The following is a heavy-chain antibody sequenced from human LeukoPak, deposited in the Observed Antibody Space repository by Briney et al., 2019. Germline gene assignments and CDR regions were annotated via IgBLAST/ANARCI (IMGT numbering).Heavy chain of an antibody. J-gene: IGHJ4*02. CDR1: GYTFTGYY. V-gene: IGHV1-2*02. Sequence: ASVKVSCKASGYTFTGYYIHWVRQAPGQGLEWMGWINPNSGGTNYAQKFQGRVTMTGDTSTTYMELSSLTSDDTAVYYCARAYSGYEAFDYWGQGTLVTVSS. CDR3: ARAYSGYEAFDY. D-gene: IGHD5-12*01. CDR2: INPNSGGT.